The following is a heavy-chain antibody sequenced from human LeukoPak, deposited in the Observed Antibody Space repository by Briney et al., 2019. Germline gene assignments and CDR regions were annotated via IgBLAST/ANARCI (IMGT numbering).Heavy chain of an antibody. D-gene: IGHD2-2*03. CDR1: GFTFSTYT. J-gene: IGHJ6*03. CDR3: AREAGYCSSTSCEEDYYYFYMDV. CDR2: ITGSSTYI. Sequence: GGSLRLSCAASGFTFSTYTINWVCQAPGKGLEWVSSITGSSTYIFYADSVKGRFTVSRDNAKNSLFLQMNSLRAEDTAVYYCAREAGYCSSTSCEEDYYYFYMDVWGKGTTVTVSS. V-gene: IGHV3-21*01.